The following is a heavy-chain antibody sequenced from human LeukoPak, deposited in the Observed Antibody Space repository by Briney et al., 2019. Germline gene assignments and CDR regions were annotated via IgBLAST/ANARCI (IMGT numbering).Heavy chain of an antibody. CDR1: GFTFSTYG. J-gene: IGHJ4*02. Sequence: GGSLRLSCAPSGFTFSTYGMHWVRQAPGKGLEWVAVISYDGSHKYYADSVKGRFTISRDNSKNTLYLQMDSLRAEDTAVYYCAKEPGETSLFVVDYWGQGTLVTVSS. CDR2: ISYDGSHK. V-gene: IGHV3-30*18. CDR3: AKEPGETSLFVVDY. D-gene: IGHD3-10*01.